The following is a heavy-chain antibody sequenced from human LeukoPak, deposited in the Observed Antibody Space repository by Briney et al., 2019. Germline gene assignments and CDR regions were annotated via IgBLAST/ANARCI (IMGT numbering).Heavy chain of an antibody. V-gene: IGHV1-3*01. CDR1: GYTFTSYA. CDR2: INARNGNT. D-gene: IGHD3-10*01. Sequence: ASVKVSCKASGYTFTSYAMHWVRQAPGHRLEWMGWINARNGNTKYSQKFQGRVTITRDTSASTAYMELSSLRSEDTAVYYCARNLRAYGSGSYTYYYGMDVWGQGTAVTVSS. J-gene: IGHJ6*02. CDR3: ARNLRAYGSGSYTYYYGMDV.